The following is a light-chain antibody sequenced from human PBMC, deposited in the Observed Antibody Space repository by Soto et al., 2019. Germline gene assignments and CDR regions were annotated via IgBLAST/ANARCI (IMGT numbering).Light chain of an antibody. CDR1: RGISNF. CDR3: QNYNTAPRT. Sequence: DMQMTQSPSSLSADVGDRVTITCRASRGISNFLAWYQQRPGKVPKLLIYGASTLQSGVPSRFSGSGSGTDFTLTISSLQPEDVATYYCQNYNTAPRTFGQGTKVEIK. V-gene: IGKV1-27*01. J-gene: IGKJ1*01. CDR2: GAS.